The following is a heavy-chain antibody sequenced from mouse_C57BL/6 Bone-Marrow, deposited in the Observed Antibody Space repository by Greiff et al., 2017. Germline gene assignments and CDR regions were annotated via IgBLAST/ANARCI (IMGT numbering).Heavy chain of an antibody. Sequence: EVKLVESGGGLVKPGGSLKLSCAASGFTFSSYAMSWFRQTPEKRLEWVATISDGGSYTYYPDNGKGRVPISRDNAKNNLYLQMSHLKSEATAMYYCAREGLRAWFAYWGQGTLVTVSA. CDR2: ISDGGSYT. D-gene: IGHD2-4*01. V-gene: IGHV5-4*01. J-gene: IGHJ3*01. CDR1: GFTFSSYA. CDR3: AREGLRAWFAY.